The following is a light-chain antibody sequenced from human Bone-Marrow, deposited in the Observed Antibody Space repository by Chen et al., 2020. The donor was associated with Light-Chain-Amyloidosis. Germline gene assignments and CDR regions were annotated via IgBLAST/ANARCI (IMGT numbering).Light chain of an antibody. Sequence: DIQMTQSPSCLSAFVGDRVTITCRPSQFISSYLSWYQQRPGKAPKLLIFGASSLPSGVPSRFSGSGSGTDFTLTISSLEPEDFAIYYCQQSYTSPYTFGGGTKVEI. J-gene: IGKJ4*01. CDR1: QFISSY. CDR2: GAS. CDR3: QQSYTSPYT. V-gene: IGKV1-39*01.